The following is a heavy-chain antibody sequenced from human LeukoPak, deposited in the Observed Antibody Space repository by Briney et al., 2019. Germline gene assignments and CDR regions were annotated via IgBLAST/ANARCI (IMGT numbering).Heavy chain of an antibody. J-gene: IGHJ4*02. CDR1: GFTFSSYW. V-gene: IGHV3-7*03. CDR3: ARRYCSGGSCYSVDY. Sequence: PGGSLRLSCSASGFTFSSYWMNWVRQAPGEGLEGVANIKQDGSEKYYVDSVKGRFTISRDNAKNSLYLQMNSLRAEDTAVYYCARRYCSGGSCYSVDYWGQGTLVTVSS. D-gene: IGHD2-15*01. CDR2: IKQDGSEK.